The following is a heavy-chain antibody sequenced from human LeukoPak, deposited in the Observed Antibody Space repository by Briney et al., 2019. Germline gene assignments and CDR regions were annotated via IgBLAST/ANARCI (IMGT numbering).Heavy chain of an antibody. V-gene: IGHV4-39*01. Sequence: PTETLSLTCTVSGGSISSSNYHWGWIRQPPGKGLEWIGSMYYSGITYYNPSLKSRLTISVDTSKNQFSLKLSSVTAADTAVYYCASSVGATRFDYWGQGTPVTVSS. J-gene: IGHJ4*02. D-gene: IGHD1-26*01. CDR1: GGSISSSNYH. CDR3: ASSVGATRFDY. CDR2: MYYSGIT.